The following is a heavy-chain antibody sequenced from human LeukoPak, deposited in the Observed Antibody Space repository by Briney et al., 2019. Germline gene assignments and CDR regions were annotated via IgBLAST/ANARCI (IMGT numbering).Heavy chain of an antibody. J-gene: IGHJ4*02. CDR1: GFTFSSYA. CDR3: ARDQGCSSTNCYSLFFRY. Sequence: GGSLRLSCAASGFTFSSYAMSWVRQAPGKGLEWVSAISGSGGSTYYADSVKGRFTISRDNSKNSLYLQMNSLRDDDTAVYYCARDQGCSSTNCYSLFFRYWGQGSLVTVSS. V-gene: IGHV3-23*01. D-gene: IGHD2-2*01. CDR2: ISGSGGST.